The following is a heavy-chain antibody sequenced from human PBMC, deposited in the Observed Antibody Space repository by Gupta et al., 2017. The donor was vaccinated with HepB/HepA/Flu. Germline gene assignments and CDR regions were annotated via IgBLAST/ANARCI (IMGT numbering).Heavy chain of an antibody. Sequence: QVHLQESGPGLVEPSETLSLTCTVPGGSIANYHGGWVRQPPGKVLEWIGYIFSSGFTSYNSSLNSRVTISVDTSKNEFSLKVTSVTAADTAVYYCARAGHNFDVEYWGQCTLFTVSS. CDR3: ARAGHNFDVEY. CDR2: IFSSGFT. CDR1: GGSIANYH. D-gene: IGHD1-20*01. V-gene: IGHV4-59*01. J-gene: IGHJ4*02.